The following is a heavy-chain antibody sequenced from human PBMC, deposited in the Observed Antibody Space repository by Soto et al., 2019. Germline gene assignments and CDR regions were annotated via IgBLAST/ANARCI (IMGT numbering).Heavy chain of an antibody. V-gene: IGHV3-33*06. J-gene: IGHJ4*01. CDR3: AKDRSLILYYFDY. CDR1: GFMFSNHG. D-gene: IGHD3-16*01. Sequence: SGGSLRLSCAASGFMFSNHGMHWVRQAPGKGLEWVAVIWSDGNNRYYADSVKGRFTISRDNSKNTLYLQMNSLRAEDTAVYYCAKDRSLILYYFDYWGQGTLVTVSS. CDR2: IWSDGNNR.